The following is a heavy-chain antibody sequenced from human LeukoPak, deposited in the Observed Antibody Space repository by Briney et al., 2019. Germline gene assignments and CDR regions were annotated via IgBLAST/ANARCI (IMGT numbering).Heavy chain of an antibody. J-gene: IGHJ3*02. CDR1: GGSISGGSYY. D-gene: IGHD3-10*01. CDR3: ARDPGYYGSGTRGAFDI. Sequence: SETLSLTCTVSGGSISGGSYYWSWIRQPAGRGLEWIGRIYTSGSTNYNPSLKSRVTISVSTSKNQFSLQLTSVTAADTAVYYCARDPGYYGSGTRGAFDIWGQGTMVTVSS. V-gene: IGHV4-61*02. CDR2: IYTSGST.